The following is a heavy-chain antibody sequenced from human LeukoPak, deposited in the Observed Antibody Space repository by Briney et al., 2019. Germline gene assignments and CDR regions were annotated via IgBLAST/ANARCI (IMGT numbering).Heavy chain of an antibody. CDR3: GKEGGA. V-gene: IGHV3-23*01. CDR1: GFRFSDFT. CDR2: IGGRGGRT. D-gene: IGHD3-16*01. J-gene: IGHJ5*02. Sequence: GGSLRLSCAASGFRFSDFTMTWVRQAPGKGPEWVSAIGGRGGRTYYADSLGGRFTISRDNSKDMLYLQMNSLKVEDTATYYCGKEGGAWGQGTKVTVSS.